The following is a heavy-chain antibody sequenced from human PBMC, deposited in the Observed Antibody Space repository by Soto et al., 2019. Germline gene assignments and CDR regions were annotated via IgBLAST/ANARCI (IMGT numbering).Heavy chain of an antibody. D-gene: IGHD3-3*01. CDR1: GYTFTSYD. CDR3: ARGRFLEWLLSAYYYYGMDV. J-gene: IGHJ6*02. V-gene: IGHV1-8*01. CDR2: MNPNSGNT. Sequence: GASVKVSCKASGYTFTSYDINWVRQATGQGLEWMGWMNPNSGNTGYAQKFQGRVTMTRNTSINTAYMELSSLRSEDTAVYYCARGRFLEWLLSAYYYYGMDVWGQGTTVTVSS.